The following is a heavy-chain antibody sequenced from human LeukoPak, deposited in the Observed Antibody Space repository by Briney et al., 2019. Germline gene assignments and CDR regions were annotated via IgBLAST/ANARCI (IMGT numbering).Heavy chain of an antibody. CDR3: ARVTWLRGPLDY. D-gene: IGHD5-12*01. Sequence: GGSLRLSCAASGFTFSSYGMHWVRQAPGKGLEWVAVIWYDGSNKYYADSVKGRFTISRDNSKNTLYLQMNSLRAEDTAVYYCARVTWLRGPLDYWGQGTLVTVSS. J-gene: IGHJ4*02. V-gene: IGHV3-33*01. CDR2: IWYDGSNK. CDR1: GFTFSSYG.